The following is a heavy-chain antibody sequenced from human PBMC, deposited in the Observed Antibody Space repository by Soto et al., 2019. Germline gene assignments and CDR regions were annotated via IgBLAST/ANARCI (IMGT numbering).Heavy chain of an antibody. V-gene: IGHV2-5*02. CDR2: IYWDDDK. D-gene: IGHD2-2*01. CDR3: AHRYSSSTSCPPRGYYFDY. Sequence: QITLKESGPTLVKPTQTLTLTCTFSGFSLSTSGVGVGWIRQPPGKALEWLALIYWDDDKRYSPSLKSRLTITKDTSKNQVVLTMTNMDPVDTATYYCAHRYSSSTSCPPRGYYFDYWGQGTLVTVSS. CDR1: GFSLSTSGVG. J-gene: IGHJ4*02.